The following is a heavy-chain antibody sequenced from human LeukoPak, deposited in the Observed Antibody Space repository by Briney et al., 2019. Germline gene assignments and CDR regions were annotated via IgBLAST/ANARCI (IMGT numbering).Heavy chain of an antibody. CDR2: IWYDGSNK. CDR1: GFTFSSYG. D-gene: IGHD2-15*01. J-gene: IGHJ4*02. CDR3: ARGGLFKYFFDY. V-gene: IGHV3-33*01. Sequence: GRSLRLSCAASGFTFSSYGMHWVRQAPGKGLEWVAVIWYDGSNKYYADSVKGRFTISRDNSKNTLYLQMNSLRAEDTAVYYCARGGLFKYFFDYWGQGTPVTVSS.